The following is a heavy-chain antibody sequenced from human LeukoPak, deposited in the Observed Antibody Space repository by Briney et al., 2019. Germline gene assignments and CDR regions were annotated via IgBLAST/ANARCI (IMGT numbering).Heavy chain of an antibody. CDR2: ISGSGGRT. CDR1: GITLSNYG. CDR3: AKRGVVIRVILVGFQKESYYFDS. Sequence: GGSLRLSCAVSGITLSNYGMSWVRQAPGKGLEWVAGISGSGGRTNYADAVKGRFTISRDNAKNTLFLQMNSPRVEDTAVYFCAKRGVVIRVILVGFQKESYYFDSWGQGALVTVSS. V-gene: IGHV3-23*01. D-gene: IGHD3-22*01. J-gene: IGHJ4*02.